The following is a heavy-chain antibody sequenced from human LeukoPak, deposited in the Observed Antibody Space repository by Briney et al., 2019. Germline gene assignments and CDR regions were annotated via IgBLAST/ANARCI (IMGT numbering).Heavy chain of an antibody. V-gene: IGHV3-23*01. CDR2: ISASGGNT. CDR1: GFTFSSYA. J-gene: IGHJ4*02. Sequence: GGSLRLSCAASGFTFSSYAMSWVRQAPGKGLEWVSTISASGGNTYYADSVKGRFTISRDNSKNTLYLQMNSLRAEDTAVYYCAKNPVTVSGYYFDYWGQGTLVTVSS. D-gene: IGHD2-21*02. CDR3: AKNPVTVSGYYFDY.